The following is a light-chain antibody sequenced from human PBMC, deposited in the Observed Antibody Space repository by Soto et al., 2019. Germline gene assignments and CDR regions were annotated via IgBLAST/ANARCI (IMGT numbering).Light chain of an antibody. CDR2: DAS. V-gene: IGKV1-5*01. CDR1: QSISSC. CDR3: QQYNSYSRT. Sequence: DIQLTQSPSTLSASVGDRVTITCRASQSISSCLAWYQQKPGKAPKPLSYDASSLERGVPSRFRGSGSGTEFTLTISSLKPDDFATYYCQQYNSYSRTFGPGTKVDI. J-gene: IGKJ1*01.